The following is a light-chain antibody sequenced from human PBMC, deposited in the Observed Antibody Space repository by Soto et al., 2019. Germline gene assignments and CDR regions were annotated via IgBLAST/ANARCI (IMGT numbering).Light chain of an antibody. V-gene: IGLV1-51*02. CDR3: AAWDISLTGGV. CDR1: TSNIGTNY. CDR2: ADY. J-gene: IGLJ2*01. Sequence: QSVLTQPPSVSAAPGQRVTISCSGTTSNIGTNYVSWYQQFPGTAPKLLIHADYKRPSEIPDRFSGSKSGTSATLGITGLQTGDEADYYCAAWDISLTGGVFGGGTKLTVL.